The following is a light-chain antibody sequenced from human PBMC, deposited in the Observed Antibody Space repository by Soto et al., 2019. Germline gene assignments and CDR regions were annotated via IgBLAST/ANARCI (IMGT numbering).Light chain of an antibody. CDR2: DAS. V-gene: IGKV3D-20*01. CDR3: QQYGNSPFT. CDR1: QSVRSSY. J-gene: IGKJ3*01. Sequence: EIVLTQSPATLSLSPGERATLSCGASQSVRSSYVAWFQQKPGLAPRLLIYDASSRAAGIPDRFRGSGSGTDLTLTISGMEPEDFAVYYCQQYGNSPFTFGPGTKVDIK.